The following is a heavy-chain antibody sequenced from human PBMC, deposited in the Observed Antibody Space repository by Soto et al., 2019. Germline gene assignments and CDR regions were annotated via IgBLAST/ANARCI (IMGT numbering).Heavy chain of an antibody. V-gene: IGHV4-4*07. J-gene: IGHJ4*02. CDR1: GGSLSSYY. CDR2: IYTTGGT. CDR3: ARVRFGSGCVFDY. Sequence: QVQLQESGPGLVKPSETLSLTCTVSGGSLSSYYWSWIRQPAGKGLEWIGRIYTTGGTNQNASLKGPVTMSKATSKKQFSLRLISVTAADVSVYFCARVRFGSGCVFDYWGRGTLVTVSS. D-gene: IGHD6-19*01.